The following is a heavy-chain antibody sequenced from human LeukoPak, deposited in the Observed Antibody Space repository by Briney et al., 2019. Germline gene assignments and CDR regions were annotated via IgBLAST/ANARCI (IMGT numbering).Heavy chain of an antibody. V-gene: IGHV4-38-2*02. J-gene: IGHJ4*02. CDR3: ARDQNWAIDY. Sequence: PSETLSLTCTVSGYSISSGYYWGWIRQPPGKGLEWIGSIYHSGSTYYNPSLKSRVTISVGTSKNQLSLKVSSVTAADTAVYYCARDQNWAIDYWGQGTLVTVSS. CDR2: IYHSGST. CDR1: GYSISSGYY. D-gene: IGHD7-27*01.